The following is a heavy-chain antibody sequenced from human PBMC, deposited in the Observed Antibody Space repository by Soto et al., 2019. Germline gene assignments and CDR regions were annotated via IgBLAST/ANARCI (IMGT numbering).Heavy chain of an antibody. D-gene: IGHD3-3*01. V-gene: IGHV4-34*01. CDR3: ARAGPYDFWSGYYTGFDY. CDR1: GGSFSGYY. J-gene: IGHJ4*02. CDR2: INHSGST. Sequence: PSETLSLTCAVYGGSFSGYYWSWIRQPPGKGLEWIGEINHSGSTNYNPSLKSRVTISVDTSKNQFSLKLSSVTAADTAVYYCARAGPYDFWSGYYTGFDYWGQGTLVTVSS.